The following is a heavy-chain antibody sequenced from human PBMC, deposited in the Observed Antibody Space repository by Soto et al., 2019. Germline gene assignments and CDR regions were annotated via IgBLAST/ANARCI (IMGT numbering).Heavy chain of an antibody. CDR3: ARSSSSSRNNWFDP. CDR1: GYTFTGYY. V-gene: IGHV1-2*04. J-gene: IGHJ5*02. Sequence: ASVKVSCKASGYTFTGYYMHWVRQAPGQGLEWMGWINPNSGGTNYAQKFQGWVTMTRDTSISTAYMELGRMRSDDTAVYYCARSSSSSRNNWFDPWGQGTLVTVSS. CDR2: INPNSGGT. D-gene: IGHD6-6*01.